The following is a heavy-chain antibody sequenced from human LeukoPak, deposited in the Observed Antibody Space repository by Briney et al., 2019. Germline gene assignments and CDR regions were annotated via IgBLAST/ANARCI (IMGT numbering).Heavy chain of an antibody. D-gene: IGHD3-10*01. J-gene: IGHJ4*02. CDR1: GFTVSRNY. Sequence: GGSLRLSCAVSGFTVSRNYMSWVRQLPGKGLEWVSIIHRDGSTYYADSVKGRFTISRDNSKNTLYIQMNSLRAEDTGVYYCARDGEHVLAHDYWGQGTQVTVSS. CDR2: IHRDGST. V-gene: IGHV3-66*01. CDR3: ARDGEHVLAHDY.